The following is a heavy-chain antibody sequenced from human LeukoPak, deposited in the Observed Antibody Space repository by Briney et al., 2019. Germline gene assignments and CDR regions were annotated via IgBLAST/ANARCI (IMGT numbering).Heavy chain of an antibody. CDR2: IYYNGST. V-gene: IGHV4-59*01. CDR1: GGSISSYY. J-gene: IGHJ3*02. D-gene: IGHD3-9*01. Sequence: SETLSLTRTVSGGSISSYYWSWIRQPPGKGLEWIGYIYYNGSTNYNPSLKSRVTISVDTSKNQFSLKLSSVTAADTAVYYCARGGSILTGYYPHDAFDIWGQGTMVTVSS. CDR3: ARGGSILTGYYPHDAFDI.